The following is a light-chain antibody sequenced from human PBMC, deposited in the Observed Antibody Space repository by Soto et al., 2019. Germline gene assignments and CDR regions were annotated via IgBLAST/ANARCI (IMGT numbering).Light chain of an antibody. CDR3: QSYDSSLSGHVV. V-gene: IGLV1-40*01. J-gene: IGLJ2*01. CDR2: GNS. Sequence: QSVLTQPPSVSGAPGQRVTISCTGSSSNIGAGYDVHWYQQLPGTAPKLLIYGNSNRPSGVPDRISGSKSGTSASLAITGLQAEDEADYYCQSYDSSLSGHVVFGGGTQLTVL. CDR1: SSNIGAGYD.